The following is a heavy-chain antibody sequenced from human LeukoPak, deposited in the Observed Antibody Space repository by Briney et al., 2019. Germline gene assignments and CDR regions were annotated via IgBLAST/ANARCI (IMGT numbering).Heavy chain of an antibody. J-gene: IGHJ4*02. D-gene: IGHD2-2*02. Sequence: PGGSLRLSCAASGFTFSSYGMHWVRQAPGKGLEWVAVIWYDGSNKYYADSVKGRFTISRDNSKNTLYLQMNSLRAEDTAVYYCARVVPAAISYYFGYRGQGTLVTVSS. CDR1: GFTFSSYG. CDR3: ARVVPAAISYYFGY. CDR2: IWYDGSNK. V-gene: IGHV3-33*01.